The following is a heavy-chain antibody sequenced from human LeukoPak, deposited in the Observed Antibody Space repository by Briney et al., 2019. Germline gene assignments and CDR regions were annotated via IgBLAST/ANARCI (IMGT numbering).Heavy chain of an antibody. D-gene: IGHD5-24*01. CDR3: ARASRDRYHQNFEH. V-gene: IGHV5-51*03. CDR1: GYSLSSDW. Sequence: GGSLKVTNKCIGYSLSSDWDYSVRQGAAKDLKWMGIIYPGGSETRYDPSFQGQVTISADMSTSTAYLQWSSLRASDTAMYYCARASRDRYHQNFEHWGQGTLVTVSS. J-gene: IGHJ4*02. CDR2: IYPGGSET.